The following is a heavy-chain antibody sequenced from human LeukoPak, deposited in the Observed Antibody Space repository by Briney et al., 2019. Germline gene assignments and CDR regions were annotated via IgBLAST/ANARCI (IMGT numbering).Heavy chain of an antibody. Sequence: GGSLRLSCEGTGFTLSSFAMHWVRQAPGKGLEWVAALSYDGNRRYYADSVKGRFTISRDNSKNTLYLQMYSLRAEDTAVYYCARAGITMVRGVEYYFDYWGQGTLVTVSS. CDR3: ARAGITMVRGVEYYFDY. D-gene: IGHD3-10*01. J-gene: IGHJ4*02. CDR2: LSYDGNRR. V-gene: IGHV3-30-3*01. CDR1: GFTLSSFA.